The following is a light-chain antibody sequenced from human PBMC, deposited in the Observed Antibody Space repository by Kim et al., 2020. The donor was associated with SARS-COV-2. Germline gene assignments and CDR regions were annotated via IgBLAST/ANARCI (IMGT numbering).Light chain of an antibody. Sequence: DIVLTQSPGTLSLSPGERATLSCRASQSVSSNYLAWYQKKPGQAPRLLIYGASNRATGIPDRFSGSQSGTDFTLTISTLQPEDFGTYYCQQGYSTFGQGTKLEI. J-gene: IGKJ2*01. V-gene: IGKV3-20*01. CDR3: QQGYST. CDR1: QSVSSNY. CDR2: GAS.